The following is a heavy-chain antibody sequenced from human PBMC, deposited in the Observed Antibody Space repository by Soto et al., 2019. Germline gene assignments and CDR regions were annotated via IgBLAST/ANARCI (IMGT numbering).Heavy chain of an antibody. D-gene: IGHD6-25*01. CDR1: SGSLSGYY. CDR2: ISQSANT. V-gene: IGHV4-34*01. CDR3: ERVKKVSGLSQTRTDF. J-gene: IGHJ4*02. Sequence: PSETLSLTCSINSGSLSGYYWSGIRQPPGKGLEWIGEISQSANTNYSPSLKSRVSISIDTSKKQFSLNLASVSAADTAVYYCERVKKVSGLSQTRTDFWGQGTLVTVSS.